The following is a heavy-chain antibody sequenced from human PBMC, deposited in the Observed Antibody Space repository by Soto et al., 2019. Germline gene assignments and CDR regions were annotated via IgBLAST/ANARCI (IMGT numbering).Heavy chain of an antibody. J-gene: IGHJ4*02. V-gene: IGHV3-53*01. Sequence: EVQVVESGGGLIQPGGSLRLSCEVSGFSVTANYMSWVRQASGKGLEWVSVIYSGGSTYYIDSVKGRFSISRDISKNTLYPQMNSLRAQDTAVDYCHGYRYWGQGTLVTVSS. D-gene: IGHD5-12*01. CDR2: IYSGGST. CDR1: GFSVTANY. CDR3: HGYRY.